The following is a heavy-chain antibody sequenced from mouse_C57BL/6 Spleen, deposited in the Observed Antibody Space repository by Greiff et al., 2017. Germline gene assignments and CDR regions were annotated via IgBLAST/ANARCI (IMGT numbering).Heavy chain of an antibody. CDR3: TTRRYDVAMDY. CDR1: GFNIKDYY. J-gene: IGHJ4*01. D-gene: IGHD2-3*01. CDR2: IDPEDGDT. V-gene: IGHV14-1*01. Sequence: VHVKQSGAELVRPGASVKLSCTASGFNIKDYYMHWVKQRPEQGLEWIGRIDPEDGDTEYAPKFQGKATMTADTSSNTAYLQLSSLTSEDPAVYYCTTRRYDVAMDYWGQGTSVTVSS.